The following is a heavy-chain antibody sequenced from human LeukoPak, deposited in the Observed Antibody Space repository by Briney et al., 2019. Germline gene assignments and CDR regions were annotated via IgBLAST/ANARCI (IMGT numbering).Heavy chain of an antibody. V-gene: IGHV1-46*01. CDR2: INPSGGST. CDR1: GYTFTSYY. D-gene: IGHD6-13*01. J-gene: IGHJ4*02. CDR3: ARGPLGSSSWYFLDPYFDY. Sequence: GASVKVSCKASGYTFTSYYMHWVRQAPGQGLKWMGIINPSGGSTSYAQNFQGRVTMTRDTSTSTVYMELSSLRSEDTAVYYCARGPLGSSSWYFLDPYFDYWGQGTLVTVSS.